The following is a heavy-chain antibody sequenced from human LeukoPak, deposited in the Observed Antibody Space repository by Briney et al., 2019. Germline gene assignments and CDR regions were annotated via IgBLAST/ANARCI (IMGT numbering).Heavy chain of an antibody. CDR3: ARDVHYYGSGSYSGYFDY. V-gene: IGHV1-3*03. J-gene: IGHJ4*02. CDR2: INAGNGNT. CDR1: GYTFTSYA. Sequence: ASVKVSCKASGYTFTSYAMHWVRQAPRQRLEWMGWINAGNGNTKYSQEFQGRVTITRDTSASTAYMELSSLRSEDMAVYYCARDVHYYGSGSYSGYFDYWGQGTLVTVSS. D-gene: IGHD3-10*01.